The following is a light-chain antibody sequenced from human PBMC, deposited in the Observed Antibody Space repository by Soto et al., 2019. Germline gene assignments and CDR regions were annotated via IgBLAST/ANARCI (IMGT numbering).Light chain of an antibody. CDR3: QTWGTGIVV. V-gene: IGLV4-69*01. CDR1: SGYSTYA. J-gene: IGLJ2*01. CDR2: LNSDGSH. Sequence: QSVLTQSPSASASLGASVKLTCTLSSGYSTYAIAWHQQQAEKGPRYLMKLNSDGSHNKGDGIPDRFSGSSSGAERYLTISSLQSEDEADYYCQTWGTGIVVFGGGTKLTVL.